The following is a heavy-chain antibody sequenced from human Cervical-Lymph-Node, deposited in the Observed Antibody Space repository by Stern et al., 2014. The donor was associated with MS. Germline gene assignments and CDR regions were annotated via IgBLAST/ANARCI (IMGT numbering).Heavy chain of an antibody. D-gene: IGHD6-6*01. Sequence: VQLVESEAEVKKPGSSVKVSCKASGGTFSSYAISWVRQAPGQGLEWLGGIIPIFGTANYAQKFQGRVTITADESTSTAYMELSSLRSEDTAVYYCARVASSSVNWFDPWGQGTLVTVSS. CDR2: IIPIFGTA. J-gene: IGHJ5*02. CDR3: ARVASSSVNWFDP. V-gene: IGHV1-69*01. CDR1: GGTFSSYA.